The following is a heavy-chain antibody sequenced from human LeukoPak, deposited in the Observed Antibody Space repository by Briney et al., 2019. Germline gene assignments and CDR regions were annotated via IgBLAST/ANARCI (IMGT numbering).Heavy chain of an antibody. CDR3: ARHSGLRSPLGV. CDR1: GVSFSGYY. CDR2: INHSGST. V-gene: IGHV4-34*01. Sequence: SETLSLTCAVYGVSFSGYYWSWIRQPPGKGLEWIGEINHSGSTNYNPSLKSRVTISVDTSKNQFSLKLSSVTAADMAVYYCARHSGLRSPLGVWGKGTTVTVSS. D-gene: IGHD3-3*01. J-gene: IGHJ6*04.